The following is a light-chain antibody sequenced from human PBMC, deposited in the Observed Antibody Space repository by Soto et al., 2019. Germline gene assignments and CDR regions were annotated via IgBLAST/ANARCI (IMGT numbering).Light chain of an antibody. CDR2: GAS. CDR1: QSVSSSY. Sequence: EIVLTQSPGTLSLSPGERATLSCRASQSVSSSYLAWYQQKPGQAPRLLIYGASSRATGIPDRFSGSGSGTDFTLTISRLEPEDFAGYSCQQYGSWITFGQGTRLEIK. CDR3: QQYGSWIT. J-gene: IGKJ5*01. V-gene: IGKV3-20*01.